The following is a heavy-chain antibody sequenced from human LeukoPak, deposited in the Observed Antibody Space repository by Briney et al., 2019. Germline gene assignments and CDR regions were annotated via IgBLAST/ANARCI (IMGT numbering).Heavy chain of an antibody. CDR1: GGSISSYY. D-gene: IGHD6-19*01. CDR2: IYYSGST. CDR3: ARVSSFEYSSDLFDY. Sequence: SSETLSLTCTVSGGSISSYYWSWIRQPPGKGLEWIGYIYYSGSTNYNPSLKSRVTISVDTSKNQFSLKLSSVTAADTAVYYCARVSSFEYSSDLFDYWGQGTLVTVSS. V-gene: IGHV4-59*01. J-gene: IGHJ4*02.